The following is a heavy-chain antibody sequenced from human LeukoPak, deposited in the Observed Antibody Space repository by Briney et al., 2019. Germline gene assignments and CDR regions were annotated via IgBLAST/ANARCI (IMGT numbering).Heavy chain of an antibody. D-gene: IGHD3-10*01. Sequence: GGSLRLSCAGSEFTLSSYAMSWVRQAPGKGLEWVSGISGSGASTYYADSAKGRFTISRDNSKNTVYLQMNSLRAEDTAVYYCARDQAYYYASGTYYRLDYWGQGTLVTVSS. CDR1: EFTLSSYA. V-gene: IGHV3-23*01. J-gene: IGHJ4*02. CDR2: ISGSGAST. CDR3: ARDQAYYYASGTYYRLDY.